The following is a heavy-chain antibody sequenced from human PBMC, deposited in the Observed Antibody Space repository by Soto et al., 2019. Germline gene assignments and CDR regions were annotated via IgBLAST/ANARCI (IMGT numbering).Heavy chain of an antibody. CDR3: AKGRGSGWAWYFDN. CDR2: ISDTGAST. Sequence: GGSLRLSCTASGVTFNESAMNWVRRAPGKGLEWVASISDTGASTWYAESVRGRLSISRDNSKNTLYLQMNSLRGEDTAVYYCAKGRGSGWAWYFDNWGQGTLVTVSS. V-gene: IGHV3-23*01. D-gene: IGHD6-19*01. J-gene: IGHJ4*02. CDR1: GVTFNESA.